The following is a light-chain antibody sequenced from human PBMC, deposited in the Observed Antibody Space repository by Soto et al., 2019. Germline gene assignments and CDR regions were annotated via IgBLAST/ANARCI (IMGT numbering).Light chain of an antibody. CDR1: GSDVGRYNF. J-gene: IGLJ3*02. CDR3: TSYTTSDTWV. V-gene: IGLV2-14*03. Sequence: QSVLTQPASVSGSPGQSIAISCTGTGSDVGRYNFVSWYQQHPGRAPKLIIYDVSNRPSGISNRFSGSKSGNTASLTIAGLQAEDEADYYCTSYTTSDTWVFGGGTKLTVL. CDR2: DVS.